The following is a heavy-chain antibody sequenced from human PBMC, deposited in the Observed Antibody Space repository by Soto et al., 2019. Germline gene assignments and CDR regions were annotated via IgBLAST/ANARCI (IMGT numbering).Heavy chain of an antibody. CDR1: SYIMSRYH. Sequence: ELQLVESGGGLVKRGGSLTLLCTPCSYIMSRYHMICLPRSTGKGLEGVSSINSSSSYIYYADSVKGRFTISRDNAKNSLYLQMNSLRAEDTAVYYCARETGYSSGGFDYWGQGTLVTVSS. CDR2: INSSSSYI. J-gene: IGHJ4*02. D-gene: IGHD5-18*01. CDR3: ARETGYSSGGFDY. V-gene: IGHV3-21*01.